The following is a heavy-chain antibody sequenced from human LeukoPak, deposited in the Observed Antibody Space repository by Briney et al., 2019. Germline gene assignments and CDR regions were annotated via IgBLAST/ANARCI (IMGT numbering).Heavy chain of an antibody. CDR2: IYTSGST. D-gene: IGHD5-12*01. V-gene: IGHV4-61*02. J-gene: IGHJ6*03. CDR3: ARATSSYFYYMDV. Sequence: PSETLSLTCTVSGGSISSGSYYWNWFRQPAEKGLEWIGRIYTSGSTYYNPSLKSRVTISADTSKNQFSLNVSSVTAADTAVYYCARATSSYFYYMDVWGKGTTVTISS. CDR1: GGSISSGSYY.